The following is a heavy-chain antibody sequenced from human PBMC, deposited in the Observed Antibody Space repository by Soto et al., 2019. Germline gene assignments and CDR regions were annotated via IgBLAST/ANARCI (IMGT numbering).Heavy chain of an antibody. Sequence: SETLSLTCTVSGGSISSYYWSWIRQPAGKGLEWIGRIYTSGSTNYNPSLKSRVTMSVDTSKNQFSLKLSSVTAADTAVYYCAREGYDFSSGSNPYYFDYWGQGTLVTVSS. CDR1: GGSISSYY. D-gene: IGHD3-3*01. CDR2: IYTSGST. J-gene: IGHJ4*02. CDR3: AREGYDFSSGSNPYYFDY. V-gene: IGHV4-4*07.